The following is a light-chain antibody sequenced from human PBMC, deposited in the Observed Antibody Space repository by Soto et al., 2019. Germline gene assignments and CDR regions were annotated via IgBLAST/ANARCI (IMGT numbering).Light chain of an antibody. V-gene: IGLV3-1*01. CDR3: QAWDVTTAI. CDR2: QDS. J-gene: IGLJ2*01. CDR1: KLGDKY. Sequence: SYELTQPPSVSVSPGQTASITCSGDKLGDKYVCWYQQKPGQSPVLVIRQDSKRLSGIPERFSGSNSGNTATLTISGTQALDEADYYCQAWDVTTAIFGGGTKLTVL.